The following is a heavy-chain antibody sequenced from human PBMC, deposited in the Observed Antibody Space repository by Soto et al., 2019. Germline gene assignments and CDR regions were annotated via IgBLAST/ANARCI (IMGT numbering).Heavy chain of an antibody. Sequence: SETLSLTCTVSGDSISSYYWSWIRQPPGKGLEWIGYIHYSGSTNYNPSLKSRVTISVDTSKNQFSLKLSSVTAADTAVYYCARLLFGAANWFDPWGQGTLVTVSS. CDR3: ARLLFGAANWFDP. V-gene: IGHV4-59*01. CDR2: IHYSGST. CDR1: GDSISSYY. J-gene: IGHJ5*02. D-gene: IGHD3-10*01.